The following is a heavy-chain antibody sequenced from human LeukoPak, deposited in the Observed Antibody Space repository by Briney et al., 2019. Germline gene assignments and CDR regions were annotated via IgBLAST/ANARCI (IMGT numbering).Heavy chain of an antibody. CDR1: GYTFTGYY. CDR3: ARGESSSWYRNYYYGMDV. CDR2: INPNSGGT. Sequence: ASVKVSCKASGYTFTGYYVHWVRQAPGQGLEWMGWINPNSGGTNYAQKFQGWVTMTRDTSISTAYMELSRLRSDDTAVYYCARGESSSWYRNYYYGMDVWGKGTTVTVSS. D-gene: IGHD6-13*01. J-gene: IGHJ6*04. V-gene: IGHV1-2*04.